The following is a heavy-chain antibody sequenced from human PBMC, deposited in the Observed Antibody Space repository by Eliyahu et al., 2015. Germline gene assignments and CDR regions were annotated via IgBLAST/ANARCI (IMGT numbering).Heavy chain of an antibody. J-gene: IGHJ5*02. CDR2: IDSRGSVT. Sequence: EVQLVQSGGGLVQPGGSLRLSCVASGFPFTSXXMNWVRQAPGKGLGWVSYIDSRGSVTYYAASVRGRFTISRDNAQNSLFLQMNFLRAEDTAVYYCATHTNNWNYIHPWGQGTLVTVSS. CDR3: ATHTNNWNYIHP. CDR1: GFPFTSXX. D-gene: IGHD1-7*01. V-gene: IGHV3-48*03.